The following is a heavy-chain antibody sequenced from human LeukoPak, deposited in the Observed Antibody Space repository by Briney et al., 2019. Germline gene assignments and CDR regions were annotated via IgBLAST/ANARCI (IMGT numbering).Heavy chain of an antibody. D-gene: IGHD3-22*01. V-gene: IGHV3-23*01. J-gene: IGHJ4*02. CDR2: ISGSGGST. Sequence: GGSLRLSCAASGFTFSSYAMSWVRQAPGKGLEWVSAISGSGGSTYYADSVKGRFTISRDNSKNTLYLQMNSLRAEDTAVYYCAKDSLGPGYYDSSGYYYWGQGTLVTVSS. CDR3: AKDSLGPGYYDSSGYYY. CDR1: GFTFSSYA.